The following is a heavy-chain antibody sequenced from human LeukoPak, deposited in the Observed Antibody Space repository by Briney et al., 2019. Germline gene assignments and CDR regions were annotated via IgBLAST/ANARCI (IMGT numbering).Heavy chain of an antibody. J-gene: IGHJ6*02. CDR1: GFTFSSYG. CDR3: AKDRIQLWFYYYYGMDV. D-gene: IGHD5-18*01. Sequence: GGSLRLSCAASGFTFSSYGMHWVRQAPGKGLEWVAVISYDGSNKYYADSVKGRFTISRDNSKNTLYPQMNSLRAEDTAVYYCAKDRIQLWFYYYYGMDVWGQGTTVTVSS. V-gene: IGHV3-30*18. CDR2: ISYDGSNK.